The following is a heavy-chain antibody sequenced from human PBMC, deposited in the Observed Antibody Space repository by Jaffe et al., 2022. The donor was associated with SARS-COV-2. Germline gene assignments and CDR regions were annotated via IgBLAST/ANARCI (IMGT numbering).Heavy chain of an antibody. V-gene: IGHV1-18*01. Sequence: QVQLVQSGTEVKQPGASVKVSCKASGYTFVSYGISWVRQAPGQGLEWMGWISAHNANTNYAQKLQGRVTMTTDTSTSTAYLDLRSLRSDDTAVYFCARQQGDYGAYYFDSWGQGTLVTVSS. CDR3: ARQQGDYGAYYFDS. D-gene: IGHD4-17*01. CDR2: ISAHNANT. J-gene: IGHJ4*02. CDR1: GYTFVSYG.